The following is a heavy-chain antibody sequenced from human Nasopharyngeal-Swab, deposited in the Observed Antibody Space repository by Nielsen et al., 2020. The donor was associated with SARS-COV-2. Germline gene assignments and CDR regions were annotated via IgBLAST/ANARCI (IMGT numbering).Heavy chain of an antibody. V-gene: IGHV4-39*07. J-gene: IGHJ4*02. CDR3: ARDPGDYASGYFDY. D-gene: IGHD4-17*01. CDR2: IYYSGST. Sequence: SRQPPGKGLEWIGSIYYSGSTYYNPSLKSRVTISVDTSKNQFSLKLSSVTAADTAVYYCARDPGDYASGYFDYWGQGTLVTVSS.